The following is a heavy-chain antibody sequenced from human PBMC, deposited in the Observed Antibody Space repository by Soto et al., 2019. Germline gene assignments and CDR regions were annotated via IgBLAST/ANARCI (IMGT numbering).Heavy chain of an antibody. CDR1: GFSVSSNY. J-gene: IGHJ4*02. D-gene: IGHD4-17*01. CDR2: LYSDGST. CDR3: ARGGGPFMNSATNPSDY. Sequence: PGGSLRLSCVVSGFSVSSNYMSWVRQAPGKGLDWVSVLYSDGSTYYADSVKGRFTISRHNSKNTLYLQMDSLRTEDTAVYYCARGGGPFMNSATNPSDYWGQGTLVTVSS. V-gene: IGHV3-53*04.